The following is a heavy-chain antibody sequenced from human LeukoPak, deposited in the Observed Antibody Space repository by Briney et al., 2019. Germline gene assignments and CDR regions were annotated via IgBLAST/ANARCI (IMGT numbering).Heavy chain of an antibody. V-gene: IGHV3-23*01. CDR1: GFTFSSYA. CDR3: AKGTTVEHYYMDV. Sequence: GGSLRLSCAASGFTFSSYAMSWVRQAPGKGLEWVSDINGSGGSTYYADSVKGRFTISRDNSKNTLYLQMNSLRAEDTAVYYCAKGTTVEHYYMDVWGKGTTVTISS. J-gene: IGHJ6*03. CDR2: INGSGGST. D-gene: IGHD4-23*01.